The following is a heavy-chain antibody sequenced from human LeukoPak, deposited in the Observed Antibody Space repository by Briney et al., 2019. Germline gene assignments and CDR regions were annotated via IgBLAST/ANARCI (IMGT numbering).Heavy chain of an antibody. J-gene: IGHJ4*02. D-gene: IGHD3-10*01. CDR1: EFTFRDYW. CDR2: IKRDGTEK. V-gene: IGHV3-7*01. CDR3: AGDLRGGHFDY. Sequence: PGGSLRLSCAASEFTFRDYWMSWVRQAPGKGLEWVANIKRDGTEKNYEDSVVGRFTISRDNAENSVYLQMNSLRAEDTAVYYCAGDLRGGHFDYWGQGTLVTVSS.